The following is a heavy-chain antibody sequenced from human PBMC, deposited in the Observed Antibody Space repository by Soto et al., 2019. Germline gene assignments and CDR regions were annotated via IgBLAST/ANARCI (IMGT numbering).Heavy chain of an antibody. CDR3: ARPQKGYYYYGMDV. V-gene: IGHV3-11*06. CDR2: ISSSSSYT. Sequence: VQLVESGGGLVKPGGSLRLSCAASGFTFSDYYMSWIRQAPGKGLEWVSYISSSSSYTNYADSVKGRFTISRDNAKNSLYLQMNSLRAEDTAVYYCARPQKGYYYYGMDVWGQGTTVTVSS. CDR1: GFTFSDYY. J-gene: IGHJ6*02.